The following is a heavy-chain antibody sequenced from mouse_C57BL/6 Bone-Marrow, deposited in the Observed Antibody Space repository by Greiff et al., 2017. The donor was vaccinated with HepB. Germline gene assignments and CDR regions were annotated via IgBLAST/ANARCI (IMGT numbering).Heavy chain of an antibody. CDR2: IYPGGGYT. CDR1: GYTFTNYW. V-gene: IGHV1-63*01. J-gene: IGHJ1*03. Sequence: QVQLQQSGAELVRPGTSVKMSCKASGYTFTNYWIGWAKQRPGHGLEWIGDIYPGGGYTNYNEKFKGKATLTADKSSSTAYMQFSSLTSEDSAIYYCARGMVTPHWYFDVWGTGTTVTVSS. D-gene: IGHD2-3*01. CDR3: ARGMVTPHWYFDV.